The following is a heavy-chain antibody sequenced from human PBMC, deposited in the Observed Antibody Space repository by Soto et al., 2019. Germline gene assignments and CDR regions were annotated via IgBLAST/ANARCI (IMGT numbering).Heavy chain of an antibody. J-gene: IGHJ4*02. V-gene: IGHV3-64D*08. Sequence: EVQLVESGGGLVQPGGSLRLSCSASGFSFSQYAMHWVRQAPGKGLEYVSEISSNGGNTYYADSVKGRFTISRDNSKNPLYLQMSSLRAEDTAVYYCVKVWGGYYFDYWGQGTLVTVSS. CDR2: ISSNGGNT. CDR3: VKVWGGYYFDY. D-gene: IGHD7-27*01. CDR1: GFSFSQYA.